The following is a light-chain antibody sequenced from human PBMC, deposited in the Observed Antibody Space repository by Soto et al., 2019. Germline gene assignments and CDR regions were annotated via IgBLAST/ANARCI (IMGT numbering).Light chain of an antibody. CDR3: SSYTSGSTLYV. V-gene: IGLV2-14*01. CDR2: ASS. J-gene: IGLJ1*01. CDR1: SSDVGSYNY. Sequence: QSALTQPASVSGSPGQSITISCTGTSSDVGSYNYVSWYQHHPGKAPRLTIYASSNRPSGVSHRFSGSRSGNTASLTISGLQAEDEADYYCSSYTSGSTLYVFGTGTKVTAL.